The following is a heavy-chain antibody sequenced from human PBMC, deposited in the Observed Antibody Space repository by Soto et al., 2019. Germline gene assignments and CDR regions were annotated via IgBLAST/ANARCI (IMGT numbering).Heavy chain of an antibody. Sequence: SETLSLTCAVYGGSFSGYYWSWIRQPPGKGLEWIGEINHSGSTNYNPSLKSRVTISVDTFKNQFSLKLSSVTAADTAVYYCARVLHTYGDYYYYYMDVWVKGTTVTVSS. CDR3: ARVLHTYGDYYYYYMDV. CDR2: INHSGST. D-gene: IGHD4-17*01. CDR1: GGSFSGYY. V-gene: IGHV4-34*01. J-gene: IGHJ6*03.